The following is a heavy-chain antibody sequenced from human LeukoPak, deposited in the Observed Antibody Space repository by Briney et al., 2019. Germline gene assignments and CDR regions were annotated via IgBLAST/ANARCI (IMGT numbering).Heavy chain of an antibody. Sequence: PGGSLRLYCAVSGVTFTNYAMTWVRQAPGKGLEWVSTISGSGTAYYADSVKGRFTISRNNSNNTLYLRMNSLRSDDTAIYYCAKSLRAIAVAGTTLDSWGQGTLVTVFS. V-gene: IGHV3-23*01. CDR1: GVTFTNYA. CDR2: ISGSGTA. D-gene: IGHD6-19*01. J-gene: IGHJ4*02. CDR3: AKSLRAIAVAGTTLDS.